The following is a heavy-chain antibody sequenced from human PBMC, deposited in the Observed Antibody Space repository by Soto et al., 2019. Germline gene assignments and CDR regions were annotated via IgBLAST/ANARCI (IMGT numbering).Heavy chain of an antibody. CDR1: GFTFSSYS. J-gene: IGHJ5*02. CDR3: AREALLNWFDP. D-gene: IGHD2-15*01. CDR2: ISSSSSTI. Sequence: EVQLVESGGGLVQPGGSLRLSCAASGFTFSSYSMNWVRQAPGKGLEWVSCISSSSSTIYYADSVKGRFTISRDNAKNSLYLQMNSLRAEDTAVYYCAREALLNWFDPWGQGTLVTVSS. V-gene: IGHV3-48*01.